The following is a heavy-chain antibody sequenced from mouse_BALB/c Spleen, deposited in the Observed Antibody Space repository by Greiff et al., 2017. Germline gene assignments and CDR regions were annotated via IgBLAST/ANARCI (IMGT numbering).Heavy chain of an antibody. V-gene: IGHV7-3*02. CDR2: IRNKANGYTT. CDR1: GFTFTDYY. J-gene: IGHJ2*01. Sequence: EVKVEESGGGLVQPGGSLRLSCATSGFTFTDYYMSWVRQPPGKALEWLGFIRNKANGYTTEYSASVKGRFTISRDNSQSILYLQMNTLRAEDSATYYCARDDWAYYFDYWGQGTTLTVSS. D-gene: IGHD4-1*01. CDR3: ARDDWAYYFDY.